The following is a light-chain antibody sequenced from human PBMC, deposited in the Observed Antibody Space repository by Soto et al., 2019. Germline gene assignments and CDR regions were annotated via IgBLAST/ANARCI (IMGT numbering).Light chain of an antibody. V-gene: IGKV1-8*01. Sequence: AIRMTQSPSSLSASTGDRVTITCRASQGISSYLAWYQQKPGKAPKLLSDAASTLQSWVPSRFSGSGSGTDFTLTSSSLQPDDFATYYCQQYNSYSRTFGQGTKVDIK. J-gene: IGKJ1*01. CDR3: QQYNSYSRT. CDR1: QGISSY. CDR2: AAS.